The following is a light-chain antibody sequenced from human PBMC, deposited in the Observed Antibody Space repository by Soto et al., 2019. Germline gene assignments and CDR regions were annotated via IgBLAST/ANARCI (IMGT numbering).Light chain of an antibody. V-gene: IGLV2-14*01. J-gene: IGLJ2*01. CDR2: DVT. Sequence: QSALTQPASVSGSPGQSITISCTGTSGDVGGYDYVSWYQQHPGKAPKIMIYDVTKRPSGVSDRFSGSKSGYTASLTISGLPAEDEADYYCSSYTSSSTPVVFGGGTKLTVL. CDR3: SSYTSSSTPVV. CDR1: SGDVGGYDY.